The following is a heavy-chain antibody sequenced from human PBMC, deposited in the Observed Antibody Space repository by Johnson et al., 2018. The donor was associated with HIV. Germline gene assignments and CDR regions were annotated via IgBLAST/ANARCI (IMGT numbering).Heavy chain of an antibody. J-gene: IGHJ3*02. CDR1: EFPFSTYS. CDR2: ISHDGSKK. CDR3: AREGAWEPPLDAIDI. V-gene: IGHV3-30-3*01. D-gene: IGHD1-26*01. Sequence: QVQLVESGGGVVQPGRSLRLSCAASEFPFSTYSMHWVRQAPGKGLEWVTVISHDGSKKYYADSLKGRFTISRDNSKNTLYLQMNSLRAEDTAVYYCAREGAWEPPLDAIDIWGQGTMVTVSS.